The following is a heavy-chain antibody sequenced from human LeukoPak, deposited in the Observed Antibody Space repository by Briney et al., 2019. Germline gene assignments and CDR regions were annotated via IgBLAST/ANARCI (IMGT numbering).Heavy chain of an antibody. D-gene: IGHD6-13*01. CDR3: ANFEGSSQAFHI. V-gene: IGHV3-30*18. CDR2: ILYDGSRK. J-gene: IGHJ3*02. CDR1: GFTFTNYA. Sequence: GGSLRLSCAASGFTFTNYAMHWVRQAPGKGLEWVANILYDGSRKNYADSVKGRFSVYRDNSNYSLYLQMNSLRIEDTAVYYCANFEGSSQAFHIWGQGTLVTVSS.